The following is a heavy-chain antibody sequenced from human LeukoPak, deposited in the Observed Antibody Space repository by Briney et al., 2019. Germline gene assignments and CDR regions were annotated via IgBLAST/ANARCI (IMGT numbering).Heavy chain of an antibody. V-gene: IGHV3-74*01. CDR2: INSVGSTT. D-gene: IGHD7-27*01. CDR1: GFSFNNYW. CDR3: ARRTGDTKSWYFDL. Sequence: GGSLRLSCAASGFSFNNYWMHWVRHAPGKAMVWVSRINSVGSTTDYADSVKGRFTISSDNPKNTLFLQMSGLRAEDTAMYYCARRTGDTKSWYFDLWGRGTLVTVSS. J-gene: IGHJ2*01.